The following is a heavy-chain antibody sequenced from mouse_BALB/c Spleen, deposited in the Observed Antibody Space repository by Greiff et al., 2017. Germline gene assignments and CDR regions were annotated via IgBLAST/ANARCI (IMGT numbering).Heavy chain of an antibody. Sequence: EVQLQQSGPGLVKPSQSLSLTCTVTGYSITSDYAWNWIRQFPGNKLEWMGYISYSGSTSYNPSLKSRISITRDTSKNQFFLQLNSVTTEDTATYYCAYYGNYQWFAYWGQGTLVTVSA. V-gene: IGHV3-2*02. J-gene: IGHJ3*01. CDR2: ISYSGST. D-gene: IGHD2-1*01. CDR1: GYSITSDYA. CDR3: AYYGNYQWFAY.